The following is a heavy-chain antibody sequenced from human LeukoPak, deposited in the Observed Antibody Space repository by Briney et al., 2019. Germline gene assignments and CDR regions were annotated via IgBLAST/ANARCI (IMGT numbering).Heavy chain of an antibody. D-gene: IGHD3-16*01. V-gene: IGHV3-74*01. CDR2: INSDGSST. J-gene: IGHJ5*02. Sequence: GGSLSLSCAASGFTFSTYWMHWVRQAPGKGLVWVSRINSDGSSTSYADSVKGRFTISRDNAKNTLYLQMNSLRAEDTAVYYCARSVLTVGGRNRFDPWGQGTLVTVSS. CDR3: ARSVLTVGGRNRFDP. CDR1: GFTFSTYW.